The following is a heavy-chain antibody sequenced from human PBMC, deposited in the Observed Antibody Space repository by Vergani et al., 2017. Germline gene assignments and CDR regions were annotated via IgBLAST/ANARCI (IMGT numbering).Heavy chain of an antibody. CDR2: MNPKSGNT. V-gene: IGHV1-8*01. D-gene: IGHD3/OR15-3a*01. J-gene: IGHJ5*02. Sequence: QEQLVQSGAEVRKPGASVKVSCKASGYNFTSFDINWVRLATGQGLEWMGWMNPKSGNTAYAAKFQGGITMTRASSTDTAYMEMKSLRSEDTAIYFCARGVLDSKYRHNWFGPWGQGTVVTVSS. CDR1: GYNFTSFD. CDR3: ARGVLDSKYRHNWFGP.